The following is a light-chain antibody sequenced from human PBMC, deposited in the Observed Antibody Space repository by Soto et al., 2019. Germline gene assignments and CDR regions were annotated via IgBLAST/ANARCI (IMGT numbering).Light chain of an antibody. Sequence: DIQMTQSPSSLSASVGDRVTITCRASQIINTWLAWYQQKPGKAPKLLIYRASNLLSGVPSRFSGSGSGTEFTLTISSLQPDDFSIYYCHQYETYSGTFGPGTKVDL. CDR2: RAS. CDR3: HQYETYSGT. V-gene: IGKV1-5*03. CDR1: QIINTW. J-gene: IGKJ3*01.